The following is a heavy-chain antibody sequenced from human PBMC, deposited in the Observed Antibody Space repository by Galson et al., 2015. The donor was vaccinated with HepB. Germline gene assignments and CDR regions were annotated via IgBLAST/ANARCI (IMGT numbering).Heavy chain of an antibody. Sequence: NYAMSWVRQAPGKGLEWVSAISGSGGSTYYADSVKGRFTISRDNSKDTLYLQMNSLRAEDTAVYYCAKRIAAAGTDYYYGMDVWGQGTTVTVSS. CDR2: ISGSGGST. CDR1: NYA. D-gene: IGHD6-13*01. CDR3: AKRIAAAGTDYYYGMDV. V-gene: IGHV3-23*01. J-gene: IGHJ6*02.